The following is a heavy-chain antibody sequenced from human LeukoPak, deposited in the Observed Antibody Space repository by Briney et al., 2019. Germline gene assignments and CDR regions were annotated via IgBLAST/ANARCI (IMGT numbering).Heavy chain of an antibody. CDR3: ARDSRVTNGDY. V-gene: IGHV1-8*01. Sequence: ASVKVSCKASGYTFTSYDINWVRQDTGRGLEWMGWMNPNSGNTGYAQKFQGRVTMTRNTSISTAYMELSSLRSEDTAAYYCARDSRVTNGDYWGQGTLVTVSS. CDR2: MNPNSGNT. D-gene: IGHD1-26*01. CDR1: GYTFTSYD. J-gene: IGHJ4*02.